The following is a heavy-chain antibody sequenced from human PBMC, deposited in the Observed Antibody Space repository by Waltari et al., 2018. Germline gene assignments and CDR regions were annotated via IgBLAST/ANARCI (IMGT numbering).Heavy chain of an antibody. Sequence: QLQLQVSGPGLVKPSETLSLTCTVSGGSISSTCYYWGWIRQPPGKGLEWIGSIYYSGSTYYNPSLKSRVTISVDTSKNQFSLKLSSVTAADTAVYYCTRTNYYDSSGYDYWGQGTMVTVSS. J-gene: IGHJ3*01. CDR2: IYYSGST. V-gene: IGHV4-39*07. D-gene: IGHD3-22*01. CDR1: GGSISSTCYY. CDR3: TRTNYYDSSGYDY.